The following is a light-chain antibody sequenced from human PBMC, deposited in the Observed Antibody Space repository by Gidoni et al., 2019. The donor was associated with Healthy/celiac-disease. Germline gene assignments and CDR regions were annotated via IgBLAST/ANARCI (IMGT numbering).Light chain of an antibody. J-gene: IGKJ1*01. Sequence: EIVMTQSPATLSVSPGERANLSCRASQSVSSNLAWYQQKPGQAPRLLIYGASNRATGIPARFSGSGSGAEFTLTISSLQSEDFAVYYCQQYNNWPPWTFXXXTKVEIK. CDR2: GAS. CDR3: QQYNNWPPWT. V-gene: IGKV3-15*01. CDR1: QSVSSN.